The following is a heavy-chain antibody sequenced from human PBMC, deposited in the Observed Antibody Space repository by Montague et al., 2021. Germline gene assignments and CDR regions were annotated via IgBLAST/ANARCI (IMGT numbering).Heavy chain of an antibody. CDR3: ARHRSRHHSMAFVASDHYFYMDV. CDR2: LDYSGTT. CDR1: GDSISSKGNF. Sequence: SETLSLTCSVSGDSISSKGNFWGWIRQPPGKGLEWIGVLDYSGTTYYGPSLRSRVTISVDTSKSQFSLKVTAVTAADTAVYYCARHRSRHHSMAFVASDHYFYMDVWGTGTTVVVSS. V-gene: IGHV4-39*01. D-gene: IGHD2/OR15-2a*01. J-gene: IGHJ6*03.